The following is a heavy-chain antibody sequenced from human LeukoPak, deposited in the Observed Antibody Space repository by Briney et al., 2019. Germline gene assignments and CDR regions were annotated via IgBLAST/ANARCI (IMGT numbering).Heavy chain of an antibody. CDR2: IYYSGST. J-gene: IGHJ4*02. CDR1: GGSISSGGYY. D-gene: IGHD5-18*01. CDR3: ARDRIQLWSSYFDY. Sequence: PSETLSPTCTVSGGSISSGGYYWSWIRQHPGKGLEWIGYIYYSGSTYYNPSLKSRVTISVDTSKNQFSLKLGSVTAADTAVYYCARDRIQLWSSYFDYWGQGTLVTVSS. V-gene: IGHV4-31*03.